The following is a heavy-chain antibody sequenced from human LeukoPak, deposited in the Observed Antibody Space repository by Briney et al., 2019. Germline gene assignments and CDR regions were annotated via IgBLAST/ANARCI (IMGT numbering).Heavy chain of an antibody. V-gene: IGHV4-38-2*01. J-gene: IGHJ4*02. CDR2: IYHSGTA. Sequence: SETLSLTCAVSVYSISSGYYWGWIRQPPGNGLEWIGRIYHSGTAYYNPSLRSRVTISLYTSKSHFSLRLSSVTAADTAVYYCANVDPGMGTNYWGQGTLVTVSS. CDR3: ANVDPGMGTNY. D-gene: IGHD5-18*01. CDR1: VYSISSGYY.